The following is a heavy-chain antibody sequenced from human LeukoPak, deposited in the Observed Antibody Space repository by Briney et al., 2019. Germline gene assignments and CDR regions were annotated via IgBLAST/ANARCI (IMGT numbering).Heavy chain of an antibody. Sequence: SETLSLTCTVSGGSISSGSYYWSWIRQPAGKGLEWIGRIYTSGSTNYNPSLKSRVTISVGTSKNQFSLKLSSVTAADTAVYYCARARYYYDSSGYYYELDDYWGQGTLVTVSS. V-gene: IGHV4-61*02. CDR2: IYTSGST. CDR3: ARARYYYDSSGYYYELDDY. CDR1: GGSISSGSYY. J-gene: IGHJ4*02. D-gene: IGHD3-22*01.